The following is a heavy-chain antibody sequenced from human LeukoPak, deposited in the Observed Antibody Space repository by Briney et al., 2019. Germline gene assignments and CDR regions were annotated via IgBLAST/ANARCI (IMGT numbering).Heavy chain of an antibody. CDR3: ARDLAVAGTDRRYYFDY. V-gene: IGHV3-30-3*01. J-gene: IGHJ4*02. D-gene: IGHD6-19*01. Sequence: PGGSLRLSCAASGFTFSSYAMHWVRQAPGKGLEWVAVISYDGINKYYADSVKGRFTISRDNSKNTLYLQMNSLRAEDTAVYYCARDLAVAGTDRRYYFDYWGQGTLVTVSS. CDR1: GFTFSSYA. CDR2: ISYDGINK.